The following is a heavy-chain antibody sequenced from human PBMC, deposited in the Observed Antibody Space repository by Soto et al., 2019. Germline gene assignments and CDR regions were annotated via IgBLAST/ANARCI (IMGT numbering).Heavy chain of an antibody. CDR1: GGSISSYY. J-gene: IGHJ5*02. CDR2: IYYSGST. D-gene: IGHD6-13*01. CDR3: ARGEGQQLVPWWFDP. V-gene: IGHV4-59*01. Sequence: SETLSLTCTVSGGSISSYYWSWIRQPPGKGLEWIGYIYYSGSTNYNPSLKSRVTISVDTSKNQFSLKLSSVTAADTAVYYCARGEGQQLVPWWFDPWGQGTRGTVS.